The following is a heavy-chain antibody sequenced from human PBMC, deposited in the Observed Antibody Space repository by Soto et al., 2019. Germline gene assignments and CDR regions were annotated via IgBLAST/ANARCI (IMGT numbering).Heavy chain of an antibody. D-gene: IGHD6-13*01. CDR1: GYTFTSYY. V-gene: IGHV1-46*03. CDR2: INPSGGST. J-gene: IGHJ4*02. Sequence: GASVKVSCKASGYTFTSYYMHWVRQAPGQGLEWMGIINPSGGSTSYAQKFQGRVTMTRDTSTSTVYMELSSLRSEDTAVYYCARFEGSIAAAGSPYFDYWGQGTLVTVSS. CDR3: ARFEGSIAAAGSPYFDY.